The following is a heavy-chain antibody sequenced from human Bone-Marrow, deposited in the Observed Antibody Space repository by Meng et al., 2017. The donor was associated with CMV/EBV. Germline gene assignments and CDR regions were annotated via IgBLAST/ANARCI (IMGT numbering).Heavy chain of an antibody. Sequence: ASVKVSCKASGYTFTRYDIMWVRQATGQGLEWMGWMNPNSGNTGYAQKFQGRVTMTRDTSISTAYMELSSLRSEDTAVYYCARARSSSRSGGFDYWGQGTLVNVAS. J-gene: IGHJ4*02. CDR2: MNPNSGNT. CDR1: GYTFTRYD. V-gene: IGHV1-8*01. D-gene: IGHD6-13*01. CDR3: ARARSSSRSGGFDY.